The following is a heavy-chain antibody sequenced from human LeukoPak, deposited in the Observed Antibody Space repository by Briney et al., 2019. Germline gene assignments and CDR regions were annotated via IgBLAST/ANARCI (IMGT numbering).Heavy chain of an antibody. J-gene: IGHJ4*02. CDR3: AKAPANYVDTAMGTFDY. Sequence: GGSLTLSCAASGFTFSSYTMNWVRQAPGKGLEWISSITSSSGYIYYADSVKGRFTISRDNSKNTLYLQMNSLRAEDTAVYYCAKAPANYVDTAMGTFDYWGQGTLVTVSS. CDR2: ITSSSGYI. V-gene: IGHV3-21*04. CDR1: GFTFSSYT. D-gene: IGHD5-18*01.